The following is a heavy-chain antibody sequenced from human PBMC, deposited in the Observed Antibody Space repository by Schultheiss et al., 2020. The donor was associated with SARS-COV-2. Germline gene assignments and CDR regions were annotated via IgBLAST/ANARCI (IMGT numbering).Heavy chain of an antibody. Sequence: ASVKVSCKASGYVFMNFGITWVRQAPGQGLEWMGRINPNSGGTNYAQKFQGRVTMTRDTSISTAYMELSRLRSDDTAVYYCASEWVVVAANWWFDPWGQGTLVTVSS. CDR3: ASEWVVVAANWWFDP. CDR2: INPNSGGT. D-gene: IGHD2-15*01. V-gene: IGHV1-2*06. CDR1: GYVFMNFG. J-gene: IGHJ5*02.